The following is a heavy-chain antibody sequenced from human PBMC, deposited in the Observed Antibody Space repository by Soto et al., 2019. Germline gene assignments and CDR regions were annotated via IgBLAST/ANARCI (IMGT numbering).Heavy chain of an antibody. Sequence: QVQLVQSGAEVKKPGSSVKVSCKASGGTFSSYTISWVRQAPGQGLEWMGRIIPILGIANYAQKFQGRVTITADKSTSTAYMELSSLRSEDTAVYYCARADCSGGSCYSYYYYYGMDVWGQGTTVTVSS. CDR2: IIPILGIA. CDR3: ARADCSGGSCYSYYYYYGMDV. CDR1: GGTFSSYT. J-gene: IGHJ6*02. V-gene: IGHV1-69*02. D-gene: IGHD2-15*01.